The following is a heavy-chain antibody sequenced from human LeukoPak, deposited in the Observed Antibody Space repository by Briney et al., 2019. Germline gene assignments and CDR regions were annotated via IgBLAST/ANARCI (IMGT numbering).Heavy chain of an antibody. CDR1: GFTFSSYG. Sequence: GRSLRLSCAASGFTFSSYGMHWVRQAPGKGLEWVAVISYDGSNKYYADSVKGRFTISRDNSKNTLYLQMNSLRAEDTAVYYCAKDMVSDSYGHFLYYYYYGMDVWGQGTTSPSP. V-gene: IGHV3-30*18. D-gene: IGHD5-18*01. J-gene: IGHJ6*02. CDR3: AKDMVSDSYGHFLYYYYYGMDV. CDR2: ISYDGSNK.